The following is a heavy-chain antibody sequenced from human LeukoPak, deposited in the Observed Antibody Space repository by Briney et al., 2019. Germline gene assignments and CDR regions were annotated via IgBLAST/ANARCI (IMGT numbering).Heavy chain of an antibody. J-gene: IGHJ4*02. CDR2: IRYDGSDK. CDR3: ARVPLHYDSSGYYDY. Sequence: PGGSLRLSCAASGFTFSNYGMHWVRQAPGKGLEWVAFIRYDGSDKYYEDSLKGRFTISRDNSKNTVYLQMNSLRSEDTAMYYCARVPLHYDSSGYYDYWGQGTLVTVSS. V-gene: IGHV3-30*02. D-gene: IGHD3-22*01. CDR1: GFTFSNYG.